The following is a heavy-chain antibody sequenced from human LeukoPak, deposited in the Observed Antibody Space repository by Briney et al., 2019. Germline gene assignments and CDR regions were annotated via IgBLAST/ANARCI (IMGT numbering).Heavy chain of an antibody. D-gene: IGHD1-26*01. CDR3: AKDSLSGYYYYMDV. V-gene: IGHV3-23*01. Sequence: GGSLRLSCAASGFTFSSYSMNWVRQAPGKGLEWVSAISGSGGSTYYADSVKGRFTISRDNSKNTLYLQMNSLRAEDTAVYYCAKDSLSGYYYYMDVWGKGTTVTISS. J-gene: IGHJ6*03. CDR1: GFTFSSYS. CDR2: ISGSGGST.